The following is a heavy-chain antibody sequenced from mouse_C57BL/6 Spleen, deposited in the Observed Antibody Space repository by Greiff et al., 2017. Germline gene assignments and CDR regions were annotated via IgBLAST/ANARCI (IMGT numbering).Heavy chain of an antibody. V-gene: IGHV2-2*01. J-gene: IGHJ3*01. CDR3: ASPVITTVVAFAY. CDR2: IWSGGST. Sequence: VQLQQSGPGLVQPSQSLSITCTVSGFSLTSYGVHWVRQSPGKGLEWLGVIWSGGSTNYNAAFISRLSISKDNPKSQVFFNMNSLLADDTAVYYCASPVITTVVAFAYWGQGTLVTVSA. D-gene: IGHD1-1*01. CDR1: GFSLTSYG.